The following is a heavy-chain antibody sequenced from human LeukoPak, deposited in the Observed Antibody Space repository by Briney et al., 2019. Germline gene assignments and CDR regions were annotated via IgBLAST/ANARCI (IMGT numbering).Heavy chain of an antibody. J-gene: IGHJ4*02. CDR1: GGSISSYY. D-gene: IGHD3-9*01. V-gene: IGHV4-59*01. CDR2: IYYSGST. CDR3: ARDSGTYDILTGYRPYYFDY. Sequence: PSETLSLTCTVSGGSISSYYWSWIRQPPGKGLEWIGYIYYSGSTNYNPSLKSRATISVDTSKNQFSLKLSSVTAADTAVYYCARDSGTYDILTGYRPYYFDYWGQGTLVTVSS.